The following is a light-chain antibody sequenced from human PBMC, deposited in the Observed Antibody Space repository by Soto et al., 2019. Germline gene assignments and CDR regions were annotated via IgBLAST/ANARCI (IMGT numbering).Light chain of an antibody. V-gene: IGLV2-11*01. J-gene: IGLJ1*01. Sequence: QSALTQPRSVSGSPGQSVTISCTGTSSDVGGYNYVSWYQQHPGKAPKLMIYDVSKRPSGVPDRFSGSKSGNTASLTISGLQSEDEADYYCCSYACSCYVFGTGTKLTVL. CDR2: DVS. CDR3: CSYACSCYV. CDR1: SSDVGGYNY.